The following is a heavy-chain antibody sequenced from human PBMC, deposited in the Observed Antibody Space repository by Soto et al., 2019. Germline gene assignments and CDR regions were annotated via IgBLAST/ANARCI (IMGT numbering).Heavy chain of an antibody. CDR3: ARDLRWIQLWPYGMDV. CDR2: IIPIFGTA. J-gene: IGHJ6*02. D-gene: IGHD5-18*01. V-gene: IGHV1-69*12. Sequence: QVQLVQSGAEVKKPGSSVKVSCKASGGTFSSYAISWVRQAPGQGLEWMGGIIPIFGTANYTQKFQGRVTITADESTSTAYMELSSLRSEDTAVYYCARDLRWIQLWPYGMDVWGQGTTVTVSS. CDR1: GGTFSSYA.